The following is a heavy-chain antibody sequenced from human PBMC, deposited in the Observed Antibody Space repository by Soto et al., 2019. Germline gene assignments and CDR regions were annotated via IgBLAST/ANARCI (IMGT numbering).Heavy chain of an antibody. CDR2: IYYSGST. CDR3: AREGGGIVVVPAAHYYYYGMDV. V-gene: IGHV4-31*03. Sequence: QVQLQESGPGLVKPSQTLSLTCTVSGGSISSGGYYWSWIRQHPGKGLEWIGYIYYSGSTYYNPSLKSRVTISVDTSKNQFSLKLSSVTAADTAVYYCAREGGGIVVVPAAHYYYYGMDVWGQGTTVTVSS. J-gene: IGHJ6*02. D-gene: IGHD2-2*01. CDR1: GGSISSGGYY.